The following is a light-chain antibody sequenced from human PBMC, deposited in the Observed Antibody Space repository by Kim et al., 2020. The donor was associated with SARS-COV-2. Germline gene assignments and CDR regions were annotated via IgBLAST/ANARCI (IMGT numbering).Light chain of an antibody. J-gene: IGKJ2*01. CDR3: QQYNNWYT. CDR1: QSVSSN. Sequence: EIVMTQSPATLSVSPGERATLSCRASQSVSSNLAWYQQKPGQAPRLLIYGASTRATGIPARFSGSGSGTEFTLTISSLQSEEFAVYYCQQYNNWYTFGQGTKREI. V-gene: IGKV3-15*01. CDR2: GAS.